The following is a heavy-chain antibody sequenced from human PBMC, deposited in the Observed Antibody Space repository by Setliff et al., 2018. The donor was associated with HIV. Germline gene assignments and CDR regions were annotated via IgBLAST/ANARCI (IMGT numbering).Heavy chain of an antibody. V-gene: IGHV4-34*01. J-gene: IGHJ6*03. Sequence: PSETLSLTCAVYGGSFSGYYWSWIRQPPGKGLEWIGEINHSGSTNYNPSLKSRVTISVDTSKNQFSLKLSSVTAADTAVYYCARDRYTWNYGKNYKDVWGKGTTVTVSS. CDR2: INHSGST. D-gene: IGHD1-7*01. CDR3: ARDRYTWNYGKNYKDV. CDR1: GGSFSGYY.